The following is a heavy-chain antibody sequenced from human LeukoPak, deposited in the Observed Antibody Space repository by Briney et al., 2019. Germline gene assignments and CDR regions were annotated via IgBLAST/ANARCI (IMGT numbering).Heavy chain of an antibody. CDR3: ARRKKWELHAEY. D-gene: IGHD1-26*01. J-gene: IGHJ4*02. Sequence: SVKPSCTASVYTFTSYDINAVRQATGQGLEWMGGMNTNSGNPGYTQKFQGRFTMTKNTSISTAHMELSSLRSQDTAVYYCARRKKWELHAEYRGQGKLVTVSS. CDR1: VYTFTSYD. CDR2: MNTNSGNP. V-gene: IGHV1-8*01.